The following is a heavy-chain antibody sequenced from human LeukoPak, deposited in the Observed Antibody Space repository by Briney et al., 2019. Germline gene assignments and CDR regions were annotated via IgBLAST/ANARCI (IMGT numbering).Heavy chain of an antibody. V-gene: IGHV3-53*01. CDR1: GFTVSSNY. CDR3: AKPVTGASLGAFDI. CDR2: IYSGGST. Sequence: GGSLRLSCAASGFTVSSNYMSWVRQAPGKGLEWVSVIYSGGSTYYADSVEGRFTISRDNSENTLYLQMNSLRAEDTAVYYCAKPVTGASLGAFDIWGQGTMVTVSS. J-gene: IGHJ3*02. D-gene: IGHD6-19*01.